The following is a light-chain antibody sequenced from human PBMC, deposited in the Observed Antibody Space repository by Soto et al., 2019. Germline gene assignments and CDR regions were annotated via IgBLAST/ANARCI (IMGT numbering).Light chain of an antibody. CDR3: QQYNNWPLT. V-gene: IGKV3-15*01. J-gene: IGKJ4*01. Sequence: IVLRKSPATLSVPQGERATLSCRASQSVSSNLAWYQQKPVQAPRLLIYGASTRATGIPASFSGSGSGTEFILTISSLQSEDFALYYCQQYNNWPLTFGGGSKVDIK. CDR2: GAS. CDR1: QSVSSN.